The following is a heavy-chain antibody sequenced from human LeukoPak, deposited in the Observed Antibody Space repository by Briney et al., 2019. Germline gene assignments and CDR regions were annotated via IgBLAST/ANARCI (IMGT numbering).Heavy chain of an antibody. Sequence: PGGSLRLSCAASGFTFSNYWMHWVRQAPGKGLVWVSRINGDGSNISYADSVKGRFTISRDNAKNTLSLQMNSLRAEDTAVYYCARDGVDGGSDYWGQGTLVTVSS. CDR2: INGDGSNI. CDR1: GFTFSNYW. J-gene: IGHJ4*02. CDR3: ARDGVDGGSDY. D-gene: IGHD3-3*01. V-gene: IGHV3-74*01.